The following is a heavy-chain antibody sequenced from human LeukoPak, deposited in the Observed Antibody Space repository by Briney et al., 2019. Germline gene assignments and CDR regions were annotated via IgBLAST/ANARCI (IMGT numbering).Heavy chain of an antibody. CDR2: MSSNGHSR. CDR3: ARGERDYGHYFPY. V-gene: IGHV3-64*01. Sequence: GWALRLSCAASGFTFSNYAMHGVRQAGGRGVEYVSAMSSNGHSREYAISGKGRFTISRDNSKHTVYLQMNSLRPEDTAVYHCARGERDYGHYFPYWGQGTLVTVSS. D-gene: IGHD4-17*01. CDR1: GFTFSNYA. J-gene: IGHJ4*02.